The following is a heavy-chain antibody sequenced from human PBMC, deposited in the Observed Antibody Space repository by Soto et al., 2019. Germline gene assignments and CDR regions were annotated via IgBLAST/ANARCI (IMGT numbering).Heavy chain of an antibody. CDR2: IKSKAGGETR. CDR3: TALWYYTESSGY. V-gene: IGHV3-15*06. J-gene: IGHJ4*02. CDR1: GFTFSSYA. D-gene: IGHD3-3*01. Sequence: GGSLRLSCAASGFTFSSYAMSWVRQSPGKGLEWVGRIKSKAGGETRHYAAPVKGRFTISRDDSKNTLYLEMNSLKTEDTAVYYCTALWYYTESSGYWGQGTLVTVSS.